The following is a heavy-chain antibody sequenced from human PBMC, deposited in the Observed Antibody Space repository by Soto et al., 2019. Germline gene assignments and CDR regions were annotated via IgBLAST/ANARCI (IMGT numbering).Heavy chain of an antibody. Sequence: EVQLVDSGGGLVQPGGSLKLSCAASGFTFSAAAMHWVRQASGKGLEWVGVVRNKLYSYATAYAASVKGRFTVSRDDSKNMAFLEMNSLKIEDTAVYYCARQGVALELDLWGQGTLVSVSS. CDR1: GFTFSAAA. CDR2: VRNKLYSYAT. J-gene: IGHJ1*01. V-gene: IGHV3-73*01. CDR3: ARQGVALELDL. D-gene: IGHD3-3*01.